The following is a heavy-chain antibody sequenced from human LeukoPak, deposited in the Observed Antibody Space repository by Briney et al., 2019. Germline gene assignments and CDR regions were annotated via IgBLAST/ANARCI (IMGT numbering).Heavy chain of an antibody. CDR3: ARGRPHGNDY. CDR2: IASDGSST. V-gene: IGHV3-74*01. CDR1: GSYW. D-gene: IGHD4-23*01. J-gene: IGHJ4*02. Sequence: GGSLRLSCAASGSYWMHWVRQAPGKGLVWVSRIASDGSSTTYADSVKGRFSISGDNAKNTLYLQMNSLRVEDTAVCYCARGRPHGNDYWGQGTLVTVSS.